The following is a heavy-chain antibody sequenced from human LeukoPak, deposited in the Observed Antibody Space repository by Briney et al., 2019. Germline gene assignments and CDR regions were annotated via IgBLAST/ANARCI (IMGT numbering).Heavy chain of an antibody. CDR1: GFTVSSNY. J-gene: IGHJ4*02. Sequence: PGGSLRLSCAASGFTVSSNYMSWVRQAPGKGLEWVSAISGSGGSTYYADSVKGRFTISRDNSKNTLYLQMNSLRAEDTAVYYCAKGEFRLTTVTRPESWGQGTLVTVSS. CDR2: ISGSGGST. CDR3: AKGEFRLTTVTRPES. D-gene: IGHD4-17*01. V-gene: IGHV3-23*01.